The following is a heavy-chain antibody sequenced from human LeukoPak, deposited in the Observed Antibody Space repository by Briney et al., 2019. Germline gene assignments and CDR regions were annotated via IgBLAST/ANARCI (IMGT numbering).Heavy chain of an antibody. Sequence: PGGSVRRNCAGSGFTVSSNYMSWVRQAQGKGLKWPSVIYSDRSTYYADYVQRRFTIFRENSKNTVYLQMNSRRAEETAVYYCARDKDDAFDI. CDR1: GFTVSSNY. J-gene: IGHJ3*02. CDR2: IYSDRST. CDR3: ARDKDDAFDI. V-gene: IGHV3-53*01.